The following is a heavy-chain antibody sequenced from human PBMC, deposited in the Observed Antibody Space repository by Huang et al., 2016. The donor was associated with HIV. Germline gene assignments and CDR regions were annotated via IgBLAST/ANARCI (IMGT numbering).Heavy chain of an antibody. D-gene: IGHD2-15*01. V-gene: IGHV3-74*01. CDR1: GFKVSNYW. J-gene: IGHJ3*02. CDR2: IKIDGRTT. CDR3: ARAGGFEI. Sequence: EEHLVESGGGLVQPGGSLRLSCEASGFKVSNYWMQWVRQAPGKGLMWVSRIKIDGRTTDYADSVKGRFTISRDNAKNTLYLQMSSLTAEDTAIYYCARAGGFEIWGQGTMVTVSS.